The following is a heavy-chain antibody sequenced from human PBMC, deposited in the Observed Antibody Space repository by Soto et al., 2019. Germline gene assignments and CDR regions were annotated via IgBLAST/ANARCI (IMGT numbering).Heavy chain of an antibody. V-gene: IGHV3-30-3*01. CDR1: GFTFSSSP. J-gene: IGHJ4*02. CDR2: ISYDGIIK. Sequence: QVQLVESGGGVVQPGRSLRLSCEASGFTFSSSPMHWVRQAPGKGLEWVAVISYDGIIKVYADSVQGRFTISRDISKTPLYLQMNSLRTEDTAVYYCVRDKIRGPPDYCDDWGQGTLVTVSS. CDR3: VRDKIRGPPDYCDD.